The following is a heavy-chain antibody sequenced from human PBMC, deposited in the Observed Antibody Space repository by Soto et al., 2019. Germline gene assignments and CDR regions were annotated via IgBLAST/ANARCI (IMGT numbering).Heavy chain of an antibody. Sequence: SVKVSCKASGGTFSSYAISWVRQAPGQGLEWMGGIIPIFGTANYAQKFQGRVTITADESTSTAYMELSSLRSEDTAVYYCARAGYCGGDCYSISYYYYGMDVWGQGTTVTVSS. V-gene: IGHV1-69*13. CDR3: ARAGYCGGDCYSISYYYYGMDV. CDR1: GGTFSSYA. J-gene: IGHJ6*02. CDR2: IIPIFGTA. D-gene: IGHD2-21*02.